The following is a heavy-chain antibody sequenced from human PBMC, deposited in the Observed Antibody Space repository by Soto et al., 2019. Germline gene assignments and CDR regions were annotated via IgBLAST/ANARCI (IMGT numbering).Heavy chain of an antibody. CDR3: ARLVRGDYYFDY. J-gene: IGHJ4*02. CDR1: GGSISSSSYY. Sequence: QLQLQESGPGLVKPSETLSLTCTVSGGSISSSSYYWGWIRQPPGKGLEWIGSIYYSGSTYYNPSLKSRVTISVDTSKNQFSLKLSSVTAADTAVYYCARLVRGDYYFDYWGQGTLVTVSS. D-gene: IGHD3-10*01. V-gene: IGHV4-39*01. CDR2: IYYSGST.